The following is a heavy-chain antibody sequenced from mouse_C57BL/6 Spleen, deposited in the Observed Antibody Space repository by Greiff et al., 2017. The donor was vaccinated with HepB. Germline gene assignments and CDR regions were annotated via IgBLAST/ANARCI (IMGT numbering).Heavy chain of an antibody. CDR1: GFSLTSYG. CDR3: AKGGYDYDDGGSWFAY. J-gene: IGHJ3*01. D-gene: IGHD2-4*01. V-gene: IGHV2-5*01. Sequence: QVQLQQSGPGLVQPSQSLSITCTVSGFSLTSYGVHWVRQSPGKGLEWLGVIWRGGSTDYNAAFMSRLSITKDNSKSQVFFKMNSLQADDTAIYYCAKGGYDYDDGGSWFAYWGQGTLVTVSA. CDR2: IWRGGST.